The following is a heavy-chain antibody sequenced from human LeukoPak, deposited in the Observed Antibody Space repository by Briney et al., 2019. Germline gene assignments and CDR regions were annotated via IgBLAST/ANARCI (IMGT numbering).Heavy chain of an antibody. Sequence: PGGSLRLSCAASGFTFSSYAMSWVRQAPGKGLEWVSGISGSGGSTYYADSVKGRFTISRDNSKNTLYLQMNSLRAEDTAVYYCARARGATPRLDYWGKGTLVTVSS. V-gene: IGHV3-23*01. CDR2: ISGSGGST. D-gene: IGHD1-26*01. J-gene: IGHJ4*02. CDR1: GFTFSSYA. CDR3: ARARGATPRLDY.